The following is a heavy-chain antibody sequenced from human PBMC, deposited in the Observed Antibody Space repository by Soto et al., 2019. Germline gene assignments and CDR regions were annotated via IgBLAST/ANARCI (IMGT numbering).Heavy chain of an antibody. Sequence: GGSLRLSCAASGFTFSSYSMNWVRQAPGKGLEWVSYISSSSSTIYYADSVKGRFTISRDNAKNSLYLHMNSLRDEDTAVYYCARDQKILVFWSGGAFDIWGQGTMVPVSS. CDR1: GFTFSSYS. V-gene: IGHV3-48*02. D-gene: IGHD3-3*01. CDR2: ISSSSSTI. J-gene: IGHJ3*02. CDR3: ARDQKILVFWSGGAFDI.